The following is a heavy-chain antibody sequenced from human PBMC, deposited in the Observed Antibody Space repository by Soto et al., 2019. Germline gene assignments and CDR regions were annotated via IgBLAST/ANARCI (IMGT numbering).Heavy chain of an antibody. J-gene: IGHJ4*02. CDR2: ISVSDGKT. Sequence: GGSLRRSCTTSGFRFASFAMTWVRQAPGKGLEWVATISVSDGKTYYADSVKGRFSISRDTSRNTLYLQMNSLRADDTAIYYCAKWSYLDYWGQGTRVTVSS. V-gene: IGHV3-23*01. CDR1: GFRFASFA. D-gene: IGHD3-3*01. CDR3: AKWSYLDY.